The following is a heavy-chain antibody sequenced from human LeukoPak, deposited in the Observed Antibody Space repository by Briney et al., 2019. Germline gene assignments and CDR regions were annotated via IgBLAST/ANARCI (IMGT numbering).Heavy chain of an antibody. V-gene: IGHV4-59*08. D-gene: IGHD3-22*01. J-gene: IGHJ4*02. CDR2: IYYSGST. CDR3: ARSDYDSSGYYYGMVY. Sequence: SETLSLTCTVSGGSISSYYWSWIRQPPGKGLEWIGYIYYSGSTNYNPSLKGRVTISVDTSKNQFSLNLSSVTAADTAVYYCARSDYDSSGYYYGMVYWGQGTLVTVSS. CDR1: GGSISSYY.